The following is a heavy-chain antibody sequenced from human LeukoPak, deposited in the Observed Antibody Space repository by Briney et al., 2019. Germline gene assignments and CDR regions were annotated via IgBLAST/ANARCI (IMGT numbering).Heavy chain of an antibody. Sequence: GGSLRLSCAASGFTFSSYWMHWVRQAPGKGLVWVSRINSDGSSTSYADSVKGRFTISRDKSKNTLHLQMNSLRGEDTAVYYCAKGNGYYGSGTYGMDVWGQGTTVTVSS. J-gene: IGHJ6*02. D-gene: IGHD3-10*01. CDR2: INSDGSST. V-gene: IGHV3-74*01. CDR3: AKGNGYYGSGTYGMDV. CDR1: GFTFSSYW.